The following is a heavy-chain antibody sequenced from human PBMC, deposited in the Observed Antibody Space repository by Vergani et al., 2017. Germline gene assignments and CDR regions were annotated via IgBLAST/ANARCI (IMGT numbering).Heavy chain of an antibody. CDR2: ISGSGGNT. D-gene: IGHD2-2*01. Sequence: EVQLLESGGGLVQPGGSLRLSCAASGFTFSSYAMSWVRQVPGKGLEWVSGISGSGGNTYYANSVKGRFTISRDNSKNTLYLQMNSLRADDTAVYYCARKIPAASVDYWGQGTLVTVSS. CDR3: ARKIPAASVDY. J-gene: IGHJ4*02. CDR1: GFTFSSYA. V-gene: IGHV3-23*01.